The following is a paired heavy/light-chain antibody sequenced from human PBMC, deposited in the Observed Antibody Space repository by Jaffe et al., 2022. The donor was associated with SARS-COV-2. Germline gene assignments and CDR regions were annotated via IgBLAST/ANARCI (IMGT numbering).Heavy chain of an antibody. Sequence: EVQVVEFGGGLVQPGRSLRLSCATSGFTFEDFAMHWVRQAPGKGLEWVSGSTWNSGTIGYADSVKGRFTTSRDNAKNSLYLQMNNLRDEDTALYYCAKDIGRYDHSDSLGRVGGAFDIWGQGTMVTVSS. V-gene: IGHV3-9*01. J-gene: IGHJ3*02. CDR2: STWNSGTI. CDR3: AKDIGRYDHSDSLGRVGGAFDI. CDR1: GFTFEDFA. D-gene: IGHD3-22*01.
Light chain of an antibody. J-gene: IGKJ3*01. CDR1: QDISIY. CDR2: DAS. CDR3: QHYDTLPRDNLPR. V-gene: IGKV1-33*01. Sequence: DIQMTQSPSSLSASVGDRVTISCQTSQDISIYLNWYQQKPGKAPKLLIYDASNLEAGAPSRFSGSGSGTDFNFTISSLQPEDIATYYCQHYDTLPRDNLPRFGPGTKVEIK.